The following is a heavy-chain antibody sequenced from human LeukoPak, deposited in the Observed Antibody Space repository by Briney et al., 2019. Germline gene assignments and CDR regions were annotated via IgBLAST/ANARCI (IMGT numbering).Heavy chain of an antibody. V-gene: IGHV4-59*01. CDR2: IYHSGST. CDR3: ARAHGDPGWYWYFDL. D-gene: IGHD4-17*01. J-gene: IGHJ2*01. CDR1: GGSISSYY. Sequence: PSETLSLTCTVSGGSISSYYWSWIRQPPGKGLEWIGYIYHSGSTNYNPSLKSRVTISVDTSKNQFSLKLSSVTAADTAVYYCARAHGDPGWYWYFDLWGRGTLVTVSS.